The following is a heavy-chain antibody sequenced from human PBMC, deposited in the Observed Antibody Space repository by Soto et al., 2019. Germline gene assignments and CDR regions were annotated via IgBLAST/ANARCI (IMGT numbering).Heavy chain of an antibody. Sequence: GGSLRLSCAASGFTFSDYYISCIRQGPGKGLEWVSYISGSYTYPNYADSVKGRFTISRDNAKNSLYLQMNSLRAEDTGVYYCARLISTAGVPDYWGQGTLVTVSS. V-gene: IGHV3-11*06. J-gene: IGHJ4*02. CDR2: ISGSYTYP. CDR1: GFTFSDYY. CDR3: ARLISTAGVPDY. D-gene: IGHD6-13*01.